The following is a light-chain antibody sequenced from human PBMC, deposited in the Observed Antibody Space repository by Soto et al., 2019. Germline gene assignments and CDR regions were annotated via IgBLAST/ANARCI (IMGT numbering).Light chain of an antibody. Sequence: DIQMTQSPSTLPASVGDRVTITCRASQAINTYLAWYQQKPGTAPKLLIYHASSLESGVPSRFSGSGSGTEFTLTISSLQPDDFATYYCQQYNSYSFGQGTKVDIK. J-gene: IGKJ1*01. CDR2: HAS. CDR3: QQYNSYS. CDR1: QAINTY. V-gene: IGKV1-5*01.